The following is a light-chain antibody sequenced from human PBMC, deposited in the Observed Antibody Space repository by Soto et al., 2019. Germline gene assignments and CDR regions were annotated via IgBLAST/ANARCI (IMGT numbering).Light chain of an antibody. V-gene: IGKV3-15*01. CDR3: QQYYDWPRT. CDR1: QSVSRN. Sequence: EIVMTQSPATLSVSPGERATLSCRATQSVSRNLAWYQQKPGQAPRLLICGASTRATGIPAKFSGSGSGTEFTLTISSLQSEDFAVYYCQQYYDWPRTFGQGTK. J-gene: IGKJ1*01. CDR2: GAS.